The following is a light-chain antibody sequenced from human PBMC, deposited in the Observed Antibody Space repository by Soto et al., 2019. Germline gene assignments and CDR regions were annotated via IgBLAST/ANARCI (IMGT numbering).Light chain of an antibody. V-gene: IGLV2-14*01. Sequence: QSALTQPASVSGSPGQSITISCTGTSSDVGGYSYVSWYQQHPGKTTKLMIYEVSNRPSGVSHRFSGSKSGNTASLTISGLHTEDEADYYCSSFSSITREVFGGGTKLTVL. J-gene: IGLJ2*01. CDR1: SSDVGGYSY. CDR2: EVS. CDR3: SSFSSITREV.